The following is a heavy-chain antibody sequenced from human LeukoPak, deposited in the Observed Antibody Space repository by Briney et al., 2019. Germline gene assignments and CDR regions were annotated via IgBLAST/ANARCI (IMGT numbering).Heavy chain of an antibody. CDR3: AKEGAYPIITYDS. V-gene: IGHV3-7*01. Sequence: GGSLGLSCAASGFTFSIYNMNWVRQAPGKGLEWVANIKQDGNEKHYEDSVKGRFSISRDNAKNSLYLQMDSLRAEDTAVYYCAKEGAYPIITYDSWGQGALVTVSS. CDR2: IKQDGNEK. J-gene: IGHJ5*01. CDR1: GFTFSIYN. D-gene: IGHD3-10*01.